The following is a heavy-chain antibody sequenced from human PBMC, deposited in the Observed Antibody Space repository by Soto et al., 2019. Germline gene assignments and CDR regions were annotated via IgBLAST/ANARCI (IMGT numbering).Heavy chain of an antibody. CDR3: ARVGEFAGAY. CDR2: IHSGGST. D-gene: IGHD6-13*01. CDR1: GGSISSGNFS. V-gene: IGHV4-61*01. J-gene: IGHJ4*02. Sequence: SETLSLTCSVSGGSISSGNFSWRWIREPPGKGLEWIAYIHSGGSTDYNTSLKSRVFISRDTSKNQFSLTVRSVTAADTAMYYCARVGEFAGAYWGKGRLVT.